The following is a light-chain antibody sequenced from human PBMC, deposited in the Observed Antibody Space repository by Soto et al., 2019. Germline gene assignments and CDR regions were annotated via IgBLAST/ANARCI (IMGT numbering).Light chain of an antibody. J-gene: IGKJ2*01. Sequence: EIVLTQSPGTLSLSPGDSATLSCRASQTVSSSYLAWYQQKPGQAPRRLIYGESTRTTDIPGRFSGSESWREFNLNISRLEPEDFAVYYCQQYGDSPMYTFGQGTNLEIK. CDR3: QQYGDSPMYT. CDR2: GES. V-gene: IGKV3-20*01. CDR1: QTVSSSY.